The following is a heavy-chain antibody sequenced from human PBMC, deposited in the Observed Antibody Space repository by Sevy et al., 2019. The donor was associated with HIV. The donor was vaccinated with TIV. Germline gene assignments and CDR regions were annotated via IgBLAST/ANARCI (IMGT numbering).Heavy chain of an antibody. CDR1: GFTFSSYA. CDR2: ISASGRST. V-gene: IGHV3-23*01. Sequence: GGSLRLSCAASGFTFSSYAMNWVRQAPGKGLEWVSSISASGRSTYYADSVEGRFTISRDNFKNTLYLEINSLTADDTAVYYCAKGYGSGSPPDYWGQGTLVTVSS. J-gene: IGHJ4*02. CDR3: AKGYGSGSPPDY. D-gene: IGHD3-10*01.